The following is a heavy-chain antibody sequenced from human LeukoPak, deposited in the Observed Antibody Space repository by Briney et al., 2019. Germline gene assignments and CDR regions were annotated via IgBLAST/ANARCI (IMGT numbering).Heavy chain of an antibody. D-gene: IGHD1-26*01. CDR1: GFTVRDLW. CDR2: INEDRTAE. V-gene: IGHV3-7*04. J-gene: IGHJ4*02. Sequence: GGYLRLSCAASGFTVRDLWMAWVRRAPGKGREWVAHINEDRTAEYDVDFVMGRLTISKDEGKNSLNLQMNSMRVEDRAVYYCVRGVWELDYWGQGTLVTVSS. CDR3: VRGVWELDY.